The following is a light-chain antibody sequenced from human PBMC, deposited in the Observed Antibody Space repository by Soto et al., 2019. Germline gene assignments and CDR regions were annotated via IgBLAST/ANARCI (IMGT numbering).Light chain of an antibody. J-gene: IGLJ1*01. CDR2: DVS. CDR3: QSYDSSLSGYV. V-gene: IGLV2-8*01. Sequence: QSALTQPPSASGSLGQSVTISCSGTSSDVDDNNYVSWYQQHPGKVPKLMIYDVSKRPSGVPDRFSGSKSGNAASLTVSGLQAEDEADYYCQSYDSSLSGYVFGSGTKLTVL. CDR1: SSDVDDNNY.